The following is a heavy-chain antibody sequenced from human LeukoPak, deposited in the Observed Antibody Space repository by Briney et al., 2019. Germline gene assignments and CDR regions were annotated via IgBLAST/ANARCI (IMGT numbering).Heavy chain of an antibody. CDR2: ISSSGSTI. Sequence: GGSLRLSCAASGFTFSSYWMSWVRQAPGKGLEWVSYISSSGSTIYYADSVKGRFTISRDNAKNSLYLQMNSLRAEDTAVYYCARATMVRGAFSLGIGLDYWGQGTLVTVSS. D-gene: IGHD3-10*01. V-gene: IGHV3-48*04. J-gene: IGHJ4*02. CDR1: GFTFSSYW. CDR3: ARATMVRGAFSLGIGLDY.